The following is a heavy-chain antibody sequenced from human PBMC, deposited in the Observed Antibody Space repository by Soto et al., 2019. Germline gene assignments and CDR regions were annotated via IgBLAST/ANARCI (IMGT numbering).Heavy chain of an antibody. V-gene: IGHV1-69*01. J-gene: IGHJ4*02. CDR2: IIPIFGTA. CDR1: GGTFSSYA. D-gene: IGHD6-19*01. Sequence: SVKVSCKASGGTFSSYAISWVRQAPGQGLEWMGGIIPIFGTANYAQKFQGRVTITADESTSTAYMELNSLRVEDTAVYYCATGSSGWARLWDYRGQGTLVTVSS. CDR3: ATGSSGWARLWDY.